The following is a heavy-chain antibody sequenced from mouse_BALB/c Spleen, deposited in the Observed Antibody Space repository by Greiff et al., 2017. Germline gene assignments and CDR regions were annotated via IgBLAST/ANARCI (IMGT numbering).Heavy chain of an antibody. V-gene: IGHV2-9*02. CDR3: ARYDYDGSGDYFDY. CDR1: GFSLTSYG. CDR2: IWAGGST. J-gene: IGHJ2*01. D-gene: IGHD2-4*01. Sequence: QVQLQQSGPGLVAPSQSLSITCTVSGFSLTSYGVHWVRQPPGKGLEWLGVIWAGGSTNYNSALMSRLSISKDNSKSQVFLKMNSLQTDDTAMYYCARYDYDGSGDYFDYWGQGTTLTVSS.